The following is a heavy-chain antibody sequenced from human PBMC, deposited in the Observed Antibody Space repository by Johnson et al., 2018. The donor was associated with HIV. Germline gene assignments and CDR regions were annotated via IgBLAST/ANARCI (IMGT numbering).Heavy chain of an antibody. Sequence: QVQLVESGGGVVQPGGSLRLSCAASGFTFSSYGMHWVRQAPGKGLEWVAFIRYDGSNKYYADSVKGRFTISRDKSKNTLYLQMNSLRAEDTAVYYCAKGSVAVLDAFDIWGQGTMVTVSS. V-gene: IGHV3-30*02. CDR2: IRYDGSNK. CDR3: AKGSVAVLDAFDI. J-gene: IGHJ3*02. D-gene: IGHD4-23*01. CDR1: GFTFSSYG.